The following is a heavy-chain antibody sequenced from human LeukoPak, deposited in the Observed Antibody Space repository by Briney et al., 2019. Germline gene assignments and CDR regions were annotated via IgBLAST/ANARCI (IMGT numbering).Heavy chain of an antibody. Sequence: PGGSLRLSCAASGFTFSSYNMNWVRQAPGKGLEWVSSISSSSSYIYYADSVKGRFTISRDNAKNSLYLQMNSLRAEDTAVYYCARVVVVNGYFDYWGQGTLVTVSS. D-gene: IGHD2-15*01. CDR1: GFTFSSYN. CDR3: ARVVVVNGYFDY. CDR2: ISSSSSYI. V-gene: IGHV3-21*01. J-gene: IGHJ4*02.